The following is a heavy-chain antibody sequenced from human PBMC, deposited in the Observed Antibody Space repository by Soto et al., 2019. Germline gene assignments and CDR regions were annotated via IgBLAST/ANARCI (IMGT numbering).Heavy chain of an antibody. Sequence: QVQLVESGGGVVQPGRSLRLSCAASGFTFSRYGMHWVRQAPGKGREWVAVISYDGSNKYYADSDSVKGRFTISRDNSKYTLYPQMNSLRAEDMAVYYCEKELGDGAMDVWGQGTTVTVSS. V-gene: IGHV3-30*18. J-gene: IGHJ6*02. CDR3: EKELGDGAMDV. D-gene: IGHD6-13*01. CDR2: ISYDGSNK. CDR1: GFTFSRYG.